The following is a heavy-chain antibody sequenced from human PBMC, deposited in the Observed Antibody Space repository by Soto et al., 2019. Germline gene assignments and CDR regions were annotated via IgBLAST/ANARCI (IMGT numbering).Heavy chain of an antibody. D-gene: IGHD3-22*01. Sequence: PSETLSLTCAVYGWSFSGYYWSWIRQPPGKGLEWIGYIYYSGSTNYNPSLKSRVTISVDTSKNQFSLKLSSVTAADTAVYYCARERSDFVEYYYDSSGPTGHAFDIWGQGTMVTVSS. CDR3: ARERSDFVEYYYDSSGPTGHAFDI. V-gene: IGHV4-59*01. CDR2: IYYSGST. J-gene: IGHJ3*02. CDR1: GWSFSGYY.